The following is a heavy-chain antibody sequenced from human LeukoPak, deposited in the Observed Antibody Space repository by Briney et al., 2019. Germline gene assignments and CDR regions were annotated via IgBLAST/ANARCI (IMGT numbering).Heavy chain of an antibody. CDR2: INPHKGGT. J-gene: IGHJ4*02. CDR3: ARVGESYYDYVWGSYGGLDY. D-gene: IGHD3-16*01. CDR1: GYPFNAYN. Sequence: ASVKVSCKASGYPFNAYNMHCVRQAPGQGLEWMGWINPHKGGTKYAQRLRSSVSMTSDTSISTAYMDLSRLTSDDTAVYYCARVGESYYDYVWGSYGGLDYWGQGTLVTVSS. V-gene: IGHV1-2*02.